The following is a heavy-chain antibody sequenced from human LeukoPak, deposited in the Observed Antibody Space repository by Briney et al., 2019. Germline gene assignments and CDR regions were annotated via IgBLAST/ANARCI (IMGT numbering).Heavy chain of an antibody. CDR1: GYTFTGYY. J-gene: IGHJ1*01. Sequence: ASVKVSCKASGYTFTGYYMHWVRQAPGQGLKWMGWINPNSGGTNYAQKFQGRVTMTRDTSISTAYMELSRLRSDDTAVYYCARALSGSNPEYFQHWGQGTLVTVSS. V-gene: IGHV1-2*02. D-gene: IGHD1-26*01. CDR3: ARALSGSNPEYFQH. CDR2: INPNSGGT.